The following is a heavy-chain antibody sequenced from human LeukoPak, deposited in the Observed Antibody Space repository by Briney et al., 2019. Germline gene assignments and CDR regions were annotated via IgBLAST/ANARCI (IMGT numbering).Heavy chain of an antibody. CDR3: ARVGIYGVLDVRAPVDY. J-gene: IGHJ4*02. D-gene: IGHD3-3*01. CDR2: IHPGDSDI. V-gene: IGHV5-51*01. Sequence: GESLKISCQGSRDSFINYWIGWVRQMPGKGLEWMAIIHPGDSDITYSPSFQGQVTISADMSITTAYLQWSSLKASDTAVYYCARVGIYGVLDVRAPVDYWGQGTLVTVSS. CDR1: RDSFINYW.